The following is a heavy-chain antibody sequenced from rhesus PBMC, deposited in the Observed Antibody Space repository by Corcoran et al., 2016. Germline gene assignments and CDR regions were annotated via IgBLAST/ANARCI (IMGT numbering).Heavy chain of an antibody. CDR2: ISEYGGTI. Sequence: DVQLVESGGGLVKPGGSLRLSCVASGFTFSSYVMHWVRQAPGKGLEWVSVISEYGGTIYYADSVKGRFTISRDNAKNSLFLQMNSLRAEDTAVYYCTSAYCSGGVCPTLDSWGQGVVVTVSS. CDR3: TSAYCSGGVCPTLDS. J-gene: IGHJ6*01. V-gene: IGHV3S26*01. CDR1: GFTFSSYV. D-gene: IGHD2-39*02.